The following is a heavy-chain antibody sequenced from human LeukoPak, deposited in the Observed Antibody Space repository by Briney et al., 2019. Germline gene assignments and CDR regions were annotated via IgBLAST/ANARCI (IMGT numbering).Heavy chain of an antibody. CDR3: ARDSGSSGYLDY. D-gene: IGHD3-22*01. CDR2: IYYSGST. Sequence: SETLSLTCTVSGGSISSGDYYWSWIRQPPGEGPEWIGYIYYSGSTYYNPSLKSRVTISVDTSKNQFSLKLSPVTAADTAVYYCARDSGSSGYLDYWGQGTLVTVSS. CDR1: GGSISSGDYY. V-gene: IGHV4-30-4*01. J-gene: IGHJ4*02.